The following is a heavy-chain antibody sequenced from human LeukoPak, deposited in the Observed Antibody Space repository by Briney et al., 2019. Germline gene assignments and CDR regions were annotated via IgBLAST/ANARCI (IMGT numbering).Heavy chain of an antibody. D-gene: IGHD4-17*01. CDR3: ARSHDYGDYTLPFDY. CDR1: GYSFTSYW. V-gene: IGHV5-51*01. Sequence: HGESLKISCKGSGYSFTSYWIGWVRQMPGKGLEWMGILYPGDSDTRYSPSFQGQVTISADKSISTAYLQWSSLKASDTAMYYWARSHDYGDYTLPFDYGGQGTVVTVSS. J-gene: IGHJ4*02. CDR2: LYPGDSDT.